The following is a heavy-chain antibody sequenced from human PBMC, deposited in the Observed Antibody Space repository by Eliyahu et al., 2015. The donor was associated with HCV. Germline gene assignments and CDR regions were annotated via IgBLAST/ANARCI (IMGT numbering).Heavy chain of an antibody. CDR2: IYYSGAT. J-gene: IGHJ6*02. D-gene: IGHD4-11*01. V-gene: IGHV4-39*01. CDR1: GGSISNSDYY. CDR3: ARHTRNYNKLSYYAMDV. Sequence: QLQLQESGPGLVKASETLSLTCTVSGGSISNSDYYWGWIRQPPGKGLEWIGNSIYYSGATYYSPSLRSRATISVDTSRNQVSLKLSSVTAADTGVYFCARHTRNYNKLSYYAMDVWGQGTTVTVSS.